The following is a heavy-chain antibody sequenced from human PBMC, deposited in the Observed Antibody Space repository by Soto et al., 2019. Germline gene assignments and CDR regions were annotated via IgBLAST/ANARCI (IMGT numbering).Heavy chain of an antibody. CDR1: GYSFTSYW. D-gene: IGHD6-13*01. CDR3: ARRRLAAAGTGYYYYYGMDV. J-gene: IGHJ6*02. CDR2: IYPGDSDT. V-gene: IGHV5-51*01. Sequence: PGESLKISCKGSGYSFTSYWIGWVRQMPGKGLGWMGIIYPGDSDTRYSPSFQGQVTISADKSISTAYLQWSSLKASDTAMYYCARRRLAAAGTGYYYYYGMDVWGQGTTVTVSS.